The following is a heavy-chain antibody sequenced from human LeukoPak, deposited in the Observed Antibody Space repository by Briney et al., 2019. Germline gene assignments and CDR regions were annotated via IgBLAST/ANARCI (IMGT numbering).Heavy chain of an antibody. Sequence: GGSLRLSCVGSGFTFSTYAMSWVRQTPGKGLEWVSSIAGSDTGTYYADSVKDRFAISRDNSKNTLYLQMNSLRAEDTAVYYCAKVDCSGTSSPKKWFDPWGQGTLVTVSS. CDR1: GFTFSTYA. V-gene: IGHV3-23*01. J-gene: IGHJ5*02. CDR2: IAGSDTGT. D-gene: IGHD3-10*02. CDR3: AKVDCSGTSSPKKWFDP.